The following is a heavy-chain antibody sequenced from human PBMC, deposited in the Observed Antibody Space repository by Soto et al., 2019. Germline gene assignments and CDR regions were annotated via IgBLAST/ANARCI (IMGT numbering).Heavy chain of an antibody. CDR3: ARSLVTIFGVPRGNWFDP. J-gene: IGHJ5*02. CDR1: GGTFSSYA. CDR2: IIPIFGTA. D-gene: IGHD3-3*01. V-gene: IGHV1-69*12. Sequence: QVQLVQSGAEVKKPGSSVKVSCKASGGTFSSYAISWVRQAPGQGLEWMGGIIPIFGTANYAQKFQGRVTITADESTSTAYMELSSLRSEDTAVYYCARSLVTIFGVPRGNWFDPWGQGTLVTDSS.